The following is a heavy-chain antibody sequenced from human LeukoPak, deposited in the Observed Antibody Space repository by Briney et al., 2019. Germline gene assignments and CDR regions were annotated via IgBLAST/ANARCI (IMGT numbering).Heavy chain of an antibody. J-gene: IGHJ4*02. CDR2: ISGSGSDT. CDR1: GFTFSSYA. CDR3: AKRGYYNDSRVFHGFDY. D-gene: IGHD3-22*01. V-gene: IGHV3-23*01. Sequence: GGSLRLSCAASGFTFSSYAMSWVRQAPGKGLEWVSGISGSGSDTYYADSVKGRFTISRDISKNTLYLQMNSLRAEDTAVYYCAKRGYYNDSRVFHGFDYWGQGTLVTVSS.